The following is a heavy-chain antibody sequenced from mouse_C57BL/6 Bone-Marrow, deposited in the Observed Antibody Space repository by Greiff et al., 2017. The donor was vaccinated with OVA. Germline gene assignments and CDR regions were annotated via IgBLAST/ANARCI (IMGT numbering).Heavy chain of an antibody. Sequence: QVQLQQSGAELARPGASVKLSCKASGYTFTSYGISWVKQRTGQGLEWIGEIYPRSGNTYYNEKFKGKATLTADKSSSTAYMELRSLTSEDSAVYFCARWGLRRAWFAYWGQGTLVTVSA. D-gene: IGHD2-4*01. V-gene: IGHV1-81*01. CDR3: ARWGLRRAWFAY. CDR2: IYPRSGNT. CDR1: GYTFTSYG. J-gene: IGHJ3*01.